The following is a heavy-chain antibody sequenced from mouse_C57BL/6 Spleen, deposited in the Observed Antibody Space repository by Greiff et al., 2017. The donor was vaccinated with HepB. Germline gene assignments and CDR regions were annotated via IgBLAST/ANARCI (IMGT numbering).Heavy chain of an antibody. V-gene: IGHV5-12*01. CDR1: GFTFSDYY. CDR2: ISNGGGST. J-gene: IGHJ1*03. D-gene: IGHD2-13*01. Sequence: EVHLVESGGGLVQPGGSLKLSCAASGFTFSDYYMYWVRQTPEKRLEWVAYISNGGGSTYYPDTVKGRYTISRDNAKNTLYLQMSRLKPEDTAMYYCARLGDYWYFDGWGTGTTVTVSS. CDR3: ARLGDYWYFDG.